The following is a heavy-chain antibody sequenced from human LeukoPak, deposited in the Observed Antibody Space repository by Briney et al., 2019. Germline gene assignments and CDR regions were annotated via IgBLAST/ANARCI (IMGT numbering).Heavy chain of an antibody. CDR2: INAGNGNT. J-gene: IGHJ5*02. D-gene: IGHD2-2*01. Sequence: ASVKVSCKASGYTFTSYAIHWVRQAPGQRLEWMGWINAGNGNTKYSQKLQGRVTMTTDTSTSTAYMELRSLRSDDTAVYYCARVVVVVPGGEGWFDPWGQGTLVTVSS. CDR1: GYTFTSYA. V-gene: IGHV1-3*01. CDR3: ARVVVVVPGGEGWFDP.